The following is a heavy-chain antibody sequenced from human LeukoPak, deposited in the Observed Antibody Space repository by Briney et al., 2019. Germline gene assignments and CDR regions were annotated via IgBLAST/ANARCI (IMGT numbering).Heavy chain of an antibody. V-gene: IGHV4-34*01. D-gene: IGHD4-11*01. J-gene: IGHJ4*02. CDR2: INHSGST. CDR3: ARNQAVRRVTTFDC. CDR1: GWSFSGYY. Sequence: SETLSLTCAVYGWSFSGYYWSWIRQPPGKGLEWIGEINHSGSTNYNPSLKSRVTISVDTSKNQFSLKLSSVTAADTAVYYCARNQAVRRVTTFDCWGQGTLVTVSS.